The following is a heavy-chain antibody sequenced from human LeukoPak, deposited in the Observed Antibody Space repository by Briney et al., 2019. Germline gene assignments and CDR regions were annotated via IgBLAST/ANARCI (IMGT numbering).Heavy chain of an antibody. CDR3: ARGIDFWPEGN. CDR2: IYTSGST. J-gene: IGHJ4*02. V-gene: IGHV4-61*02. CDR1: GGSISSSSYY. Sequence: SETLSLTCTVSGGSISSSSYYWSWIRQPAGKGLEWIGRIYTSGSTNYNPSLKSRVTMSVDTSKNQFSLKLSSVTAADTAVYYCARGIDFWPEGNWGQGTLVTVSS. D-gene: IGHD3-3*01.